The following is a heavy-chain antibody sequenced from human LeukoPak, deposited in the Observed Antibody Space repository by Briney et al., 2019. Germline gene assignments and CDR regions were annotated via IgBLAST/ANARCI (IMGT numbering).Heavy chain of an antibody. V-gene: IGHV3-30*02. Sequence: GGSLRLSCAASGFTFSSYGMHWVRQAPGKGLEWVAFIRYDGSNKYYADSVKGRFTISRDNSKNTLYLQMNSLRADDTAVYYCVKDNGSGSSYYYMDVWGKGTTVTVSS. CDR1: GFTFSSYG. J-gene: IGHJ6*03. CDR2: IRYDGSNK. CDR3: VKDNGSGSSYYYMDV. D-gene: IGHD1-26*01.